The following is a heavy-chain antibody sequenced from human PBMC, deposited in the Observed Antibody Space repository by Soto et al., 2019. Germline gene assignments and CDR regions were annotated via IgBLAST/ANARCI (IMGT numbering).Heavy chain of an antibody. D-gene: IGHD2-8*01. J-gene: IGHJ4*02. CDR1: GFSLSNIRVA. Sequence: QITLKESGPTLVKPTQTLTLTCSFSGFSLSNIRVAVGWIRQPPGEALDGLALIYWYDDKRYSPSLNTRLTIPNDTPKNRVVLTMSDMDPVDTATYYFAHILVYGLGYSFDYWGQGTLGTVSS. V-gene: IGHV2-5*01. CDR3: AHILVYGLGYSFDY. CDR2: IYWYDDK.